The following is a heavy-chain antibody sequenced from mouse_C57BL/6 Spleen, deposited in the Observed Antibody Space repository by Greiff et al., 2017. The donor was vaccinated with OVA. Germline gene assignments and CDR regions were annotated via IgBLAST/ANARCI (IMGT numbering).Heavy chain of an antibody. CDR2: IYPGSGST. D-gene: IGHD2-3*01. V-gene: IGHV1-55*01. Sequence: VQLQQSGAELVKPGASVKMSCKASGYTFTSYWITWVKQRPGQGLEWIGDIYPGSGSTKYNEKFKSKATLTVDTSSSTAYMQLSSLTSEDSAVYYCARSPDGYYVAWFAYWGQGTLVTVSA. CDR1: GYTFTSYW. CDR3: ARSPDGYYVAWFAY. J-gene: IGHJ3*01.